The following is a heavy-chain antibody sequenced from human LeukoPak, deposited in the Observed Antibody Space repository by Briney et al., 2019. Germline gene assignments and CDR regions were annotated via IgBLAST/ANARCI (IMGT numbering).Heavy chain of an antibody. CDR3: ARDHSSADYGDYALDY. J-gene: IGHJ4*02. CDR1: GFTFSSHS. CDR2: IRSSSSYI. D-gene: IGHD4-17*01. Sequence: GGSPRLSCSASGFTFSSHSMNWVRQAPGKGLEWVSSIRSSSSYIYYADSVMGRFTISRDNAKNSLYLQMNSLRAEDTAVYYCARDHSSADYGDYALDYWGQGTLVTVSS. V-gene: IGHV3-21*01.